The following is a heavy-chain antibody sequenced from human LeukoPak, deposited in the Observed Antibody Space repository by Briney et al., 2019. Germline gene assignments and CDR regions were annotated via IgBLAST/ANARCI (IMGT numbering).Heavy chain of an antibody. Sequence: ASVTVSCTASGYTFTGYYMHWVRQAPGQGLEWMGWINPNSGGTNYAQKFQGRVTMTRDTSISTAYMELSRLRADDTAVYYCARGAQLVPGFDYWGQGTLVTVSS. CDR3: ARGAQLVPGFDY. CDR2: INPNSGGT. V-gene: IGHV1-2*02. CDR1: GYTFTGYY. D-gene: IGHD6-13*01. J-gene: IGHJ4*02.